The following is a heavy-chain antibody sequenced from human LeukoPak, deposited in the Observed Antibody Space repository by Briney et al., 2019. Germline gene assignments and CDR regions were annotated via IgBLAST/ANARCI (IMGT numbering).Heavy chain of an antibody. J-gene: IGHJ4*02. CDR1: GFTFSSYA. D-gene: IGHD6-13*01. Sequence: GRSLRLSCAASGFTFSSYAMHWVRQAPGKGLEWEAVISYDGSNKYYADSVKGRFTISRDNSKNTLYLQMNSLRAEDTAVYYCARDTSGAAAGLLDYWGQGTLVTVSS. CDR3: ARDTSGAAAGLLDY. V-gene: IGHV3-30*01. CDR2: ISYDGSNK.